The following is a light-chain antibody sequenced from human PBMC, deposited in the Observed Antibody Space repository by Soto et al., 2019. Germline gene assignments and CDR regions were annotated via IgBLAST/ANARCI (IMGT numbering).Light chain of an antibody. CDR2: GAS. Sequence: DIQMTQSPSYVSASVGDRVTVTCRVSRNISSWLAWYQVRPGKAPNLLIYGASTLQSGAPSRFSGSGSGTDFTLTVINLQPEDFATYYCQQGHSFPFTFGPGTKVDI. J-gene: IGKJ3*01. CDR3: QQGHSFPFT. V-gene: IGKV1-12*01. CDR1: RNISSW.